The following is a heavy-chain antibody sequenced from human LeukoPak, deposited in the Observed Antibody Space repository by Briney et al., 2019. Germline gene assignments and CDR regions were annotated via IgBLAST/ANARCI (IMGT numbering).Heavy chain of an antibody. Sequence: SETLSLTCTVSGGSISSYYWSWIRQPPGRGLEWIGHIYYTGSTKYKSSLNSRVTISVDTSKRQFSLKLRSVTAADTAVYYCARGVDGSYWNWGQGTLVTVSS. J-gene: IGHJ4*02. CDR2: IYYTGST. V-gene: IGHV4-59*01. D-gene: IGHD1-26*01. CDR3: ARGVDGSYWN. CDR1: GGSISSYY.